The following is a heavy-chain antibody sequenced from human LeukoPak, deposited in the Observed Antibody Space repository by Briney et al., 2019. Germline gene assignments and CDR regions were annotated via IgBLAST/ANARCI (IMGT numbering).Heavy chain of an antibody. V-gene: IGHV1-69*05. CDR3: ARDLSEVVPAAIQYYYYGMDV. J-gene: IGHJ6*02. D-gene: IGHD2-2*02. CDR2: IIPIFGTA. Sequence: LVKVSCKASGGTFSSYAISWVRQAPGQGLEWMEGIIPIFGTANYAQKLQGRVTMTTDTSTSTAYMELRSLRSDDTAVYYCARDLSEVVPAAIQYYYYGMDVWGQGTTVTVSS. CDR1: GGTFSSYA.